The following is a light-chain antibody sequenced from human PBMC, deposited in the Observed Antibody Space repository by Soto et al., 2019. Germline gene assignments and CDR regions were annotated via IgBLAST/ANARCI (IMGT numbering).Light chain of an antibody. Sequence: QSVLTQPPSTSGTPGQTVTIYCSGSRSNIGSNTVKWYQQLPGTAPRFLIYSNDQRPSGVPDRFSGSKSGTSASLAISGLQFEDEADYHCLSWGYNLDAQVFGAGTKVTVL. J-gene: IGLJ1*01. V-gene: IGLV1-44*01. CDR3: LSWGYNLDAQV. CDR1: RSNIGSNT. CDR2: SND.